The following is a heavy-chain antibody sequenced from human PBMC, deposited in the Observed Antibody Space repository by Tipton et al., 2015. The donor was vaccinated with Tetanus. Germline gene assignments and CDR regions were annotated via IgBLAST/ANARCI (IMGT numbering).Heavy chain of an antibody. CDR2: INPSGGST. CDR1: GYTFTSYY. V-gene: IGHV1-46*01. Sequence: QSGAEVKKPGASVKVSCKASGYTFTSYYMHWVRQAPGQGLEWMGIINPSGGSTSYAQKSQGRVTMTRDTSTSTVYMELSSLRSEDTAVYYCARDLTPGESTVTTPVNYYYYGMDVWGQGTTVTVSS. D-gene: IGHD4-17*01. J-gene: IGHJ6*02. CDR3: ARDLTPGESTVTTPVNYYYYGMDV.